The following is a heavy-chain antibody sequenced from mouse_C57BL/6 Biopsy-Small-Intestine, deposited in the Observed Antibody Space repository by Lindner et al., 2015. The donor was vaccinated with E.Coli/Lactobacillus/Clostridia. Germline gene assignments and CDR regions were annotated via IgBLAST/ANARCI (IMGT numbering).Heavy chain of an antibody. V-gene: IGHV1-14*01. CDR2: IHPYNDGT. CDR1: GYTFTNYV. Sequence: VQLQESGPELVKPGAFSEMSCKASGYTFTNYVMHWVKQKPGQGLEWIGYIHPYNDGTKYNEKFKGKAKLTAVTSASTAYMELSSLTNEDSAVYYCTRSTYGNHGDFDYWGQGTTLTVSS. D-gene: IGHD1-1*01. J-gene: IGHJ2*01. CDR3: TRSTYGNHGDFDY.